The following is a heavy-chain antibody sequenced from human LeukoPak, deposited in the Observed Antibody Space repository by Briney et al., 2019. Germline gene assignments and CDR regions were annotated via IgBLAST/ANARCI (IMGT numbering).Heavy chain of an antibody. J-gene: IGHJ4*02. CDR1: GFSLNTRGMY. Sequence: SGPALVKPTQTLTLTCTFSGFSLNTRGMYVSWLRQPPGKALEWLALIDWDGDKYYSTSLKTRPTVSKGTSKNQVVLIMTNMDPVDTATYYCARGDYGDRIFDYWGQGTLVTVSS. V-gene: IGHV2-70*13. D-gene: IGHD4-17*01. CDR3: ARGDYGDRIFDY. CDR2: IDWDGDK.